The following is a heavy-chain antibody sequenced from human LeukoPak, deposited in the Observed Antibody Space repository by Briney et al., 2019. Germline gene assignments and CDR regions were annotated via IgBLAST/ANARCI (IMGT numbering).Heavy chain of an antibody. D-gene: IGHD3-10*01. J-gene: IGHJ5*02. CDR3: ARWGYYGSGSYPNWFDP. CDR1: GGSISSYY. CDR2: IYYSGST. V-gene: IGHV4-59*08. Sequence: SETLSLTCTVSGGSISSYYWSWIRQPPGKGLEWIGDIYYSGSTNYNPSLKSRVTISVDTSKNQFSLKLSSVTAADTAVYYCARWGYYGSGSYPNWFDPWGQGTLVTVSS.